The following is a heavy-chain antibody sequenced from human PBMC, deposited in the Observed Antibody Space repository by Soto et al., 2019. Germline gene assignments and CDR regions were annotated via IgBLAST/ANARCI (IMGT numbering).Heavy chain of an antibody. CDR2: ISWNSGSI. J-gene: IGHJ4*02. CDR1: GFTFDDYA. V-gene: IGHV3-9*01. CDR3: AKALYYDSSGGGVFDY. Sequence: GGSLRLSCAASGFTFDDYAMHWVRQAPGKGLEWVSGISWNSGSIGYADSVKGRFTISRDNAKNSLYLQMNSLRAEDTALYYCAKALYYDSSGGGVFDYWGQGTLVTVSS. D-gene: IGHD3-22*01.